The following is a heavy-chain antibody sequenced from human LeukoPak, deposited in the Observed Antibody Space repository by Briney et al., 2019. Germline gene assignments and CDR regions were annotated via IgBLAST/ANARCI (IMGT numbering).Heavy chain of an antibody. V-gene: IGHV1-69*05. J-gene: IGHJ5*02. Sequence: GSSVKVSCKASGGTFSSYAISWVRQAPGQGLEWMGGIIPIFGTANCAQKFQGRVTITTDESTSTAYMELSSLRSEDTAVYYCAREAPVQRMFDPWGQGTLVTVSS. D-gene: IGHD1-1*01. CDR3: AREAPVQRMFDP. CDR1: GGTFSSYA. CDR2: IIPIFGTA.